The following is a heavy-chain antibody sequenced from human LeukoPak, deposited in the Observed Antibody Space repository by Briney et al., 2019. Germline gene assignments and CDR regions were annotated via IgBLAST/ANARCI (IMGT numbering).Heavy chain of an antibody. CDR2: IYYSGST. CDR1: GGSISSYD. J-gene: IGHJ6*02. Sequence: PSETLSLTCTVSGGSISSYDWSWIRQPPGKGLEWIGYIYYSGSTNYNPSLKSRVTISVDTSKNQFSLKLSSVTAADTAVYYCARIRRMSSYYYYGKDVWGQGTTVTVSS. CDR3: ARIRRMSSYYYYGKDV. D-gene: IGHD6-6*01. V-gene: IGHV4-59*08.